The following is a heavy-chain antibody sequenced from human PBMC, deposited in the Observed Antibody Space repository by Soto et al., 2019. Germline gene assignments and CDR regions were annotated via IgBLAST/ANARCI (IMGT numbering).Heavy chain of an antibody. Sequence: GGSLRLSCAASGFTFSSYAMSWVRQAPGKGLEWVSTIGGSGGSTYYADSVKGRFTISRDNSKNTLYLHMNSLRADDTAVYYCAKDRRHGGKSTGQFDYWGQGTLVTVSS. J-gene: IGHJ4*02. CDR2: IGGSGGST. D-gene: IGHD2-15*01. CDR1: GFTFSSYA. V-gene: IGHV3-23*01. CDR3: AKDRRHGGKSTGQFDY.